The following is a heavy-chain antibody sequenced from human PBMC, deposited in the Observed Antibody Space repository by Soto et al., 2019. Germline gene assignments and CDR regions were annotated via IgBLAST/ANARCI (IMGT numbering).Heavy chain of an antibody. CDR1: VYTFTSYG. CDR2: ISAYNGNT. CDR3: ARWLQFVDY. V-gene: IGHV1-18*04. J-gene: IGHJ4*02. Sequence: SVKVSCKSSVYTFTSYGISLVRQAPGQGLEWMGWISAYNGNTNYAQKLHGRVTMTTDTSKRTDYMELRSLRSDDTAVYYCARWLQFVDYWGQGILVTVSS. D-gene: IGHD5-12*01.